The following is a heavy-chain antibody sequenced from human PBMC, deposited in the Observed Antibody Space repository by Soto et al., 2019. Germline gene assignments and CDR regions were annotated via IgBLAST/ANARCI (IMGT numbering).Heavy chain of an antibody. CDR2: IYYSGIT. Sequence: SETLSLTCSVSGGSISSGDYYWSWIRQPPGKGLEWIGYIYYSGITYYNPSLKSRVSISVDTSKNQFSLKLSSVTAADTAVYYCARTGTTDGSFDSWGQGTLVTVSS. J-gene: IGHJ5*01. CDR3: ARTGTTDGSFDS. CDR1: GGSISSGDYY. D-gene: IGHD1-7*01. V-gene: IGHV4-30-4*01.